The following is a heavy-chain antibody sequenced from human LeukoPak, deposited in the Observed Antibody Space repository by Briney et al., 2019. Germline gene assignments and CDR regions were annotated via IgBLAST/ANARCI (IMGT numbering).Heavy chain of an antibody. CDR2: FDPEDGET. Sequence: GASVKVSCKVSGYTLTELSMHWVRQAPGKGLEWMGGFDPEDGETIYAQKFQGRVTMTEDTSTDTAYMELSSLRSEDTAVYYCARVGHMSYITGTGRPPPRLEYFQHWGQGTLVTVSS. CDR3: ARVGHMSYITGTGRPPPRLEYFQH. J-gene: IGHJ1*01. D-gene: IGHD1-20*01. V-gene: IGHV1-24*01. CDR1: GYTLTELS.